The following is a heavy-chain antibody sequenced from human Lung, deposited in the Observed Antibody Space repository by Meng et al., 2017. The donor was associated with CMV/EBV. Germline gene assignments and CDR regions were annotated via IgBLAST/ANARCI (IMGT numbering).Heavy chain of an antibody. J-gene: IGHJ4*02. CDR1: GYTFTGYY. D-gene: IGHD2-2*01. CDR2: INPNSGGT. V-gene: IGHV1-2*02. CDR3: ARPPVSEDIVVVPADNY. Sequence: ASXXVSXKASGYTFTGYYMHWVRQAPGQGLEWMGWINPNSGGTNYAQKFQGRVTMTRDTSISTAYMKLSRLRSDNTAVYYCARPPVSEDIVVVPADNYWGQGTLVTVSS.